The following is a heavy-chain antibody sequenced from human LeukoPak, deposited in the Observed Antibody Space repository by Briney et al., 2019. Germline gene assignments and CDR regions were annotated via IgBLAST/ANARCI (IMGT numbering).Heavy chain of an antibody. CDR2: IYHSGST. V-gene: IGHV4-30-2*01. Sequence: SQTLSLTCAVSGGSISSGGYSWSWIRQPPGKGLEWIGYIYHSGSTYYNPSLKSRVTISVDRSKNQFSLKLSSVTAADTAVYYCARGGRGTLSSSSEIRRTRRVRYNWFDHWGQGTLVTVSS. D-gene: IGHD6-6*01. CDR1: GGSISSGGYS. J-gene: IGHJ5*02. CDR3: ARGGRGTLSSSSEIRRTRRVRYNWFDH.